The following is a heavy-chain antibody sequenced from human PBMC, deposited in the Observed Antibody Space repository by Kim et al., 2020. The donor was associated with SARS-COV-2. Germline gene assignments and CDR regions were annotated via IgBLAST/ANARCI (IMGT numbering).Heavy chain of an antibody. CDR1: GFIFSSYA. Sequence: GGSLRLSCSASGFIFSSYAMHWVRQVPGKGLEYVSAISSNGGSTYYADSLKGRFTISRDNSKNTLYLQMSSLRVEDTAVYYCARYCGGDCYSFDYWGQGTLVTVSS. CDR2: ISSNGGST. D-gene: IGHD2-21*02. J-gene: IGHJ4*02. V-gene: IGHV3-64D*09. CDR3: ARYCGGDCYSFDY.